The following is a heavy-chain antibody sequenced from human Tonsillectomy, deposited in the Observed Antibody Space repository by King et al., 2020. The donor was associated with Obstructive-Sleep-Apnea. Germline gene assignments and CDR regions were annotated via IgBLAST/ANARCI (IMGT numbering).Heavy chain of an antibody. D-gene: IGHD6-19*01. CDR1: GFTFDDYA. CDR3: VRAMSGWSYYGMDV. CDR2: ISWKSGRI. J-gene: IGHJ6*02. Sequence: VQLVESGGGLVQPGRSLRLSCAASGFTFDDYAMHWVRQAPGKGLEWVSGISWKSGRIGYADFVKGRFTISRDNAKNSLYLEMNSLRAEDTALYYCVRAMSGWSYYGMDVWGQGTTVTVSS. V-gene: IGHV3-9*01.